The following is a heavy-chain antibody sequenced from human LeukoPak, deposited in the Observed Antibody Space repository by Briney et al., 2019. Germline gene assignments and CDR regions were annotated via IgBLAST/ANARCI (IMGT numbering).Heavy chain of an antibody. V-gene: IGHV4-34*01. CDR2: INHSGST. Sequence: SETLSLTCAVYGGSFSGYYWSWIRQPPGKGLEWIGEINHSGSTNYNPSLKSQVTISVDTTKNQFSLKLSSATAADTAVYYCARGRSGIAALHYYYYMDVWGKGTTVTVSS. J-gene: IGHJ6*03. CDR3: ARGRSGIAALHYYYYMDV. CDR1: GGSFSGYY. D-gene: IGHD6-6*01.